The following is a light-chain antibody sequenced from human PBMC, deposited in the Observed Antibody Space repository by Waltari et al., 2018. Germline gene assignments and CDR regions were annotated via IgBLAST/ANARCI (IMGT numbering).Light chain of an antibody. CDR2: AAS. Sequence: DIQMTQSPSSLSASVGDRVIITCRASQSISSYLNWYQQKPGKAPKLLIYAASSLQSGVPSRFSGSGSGTEFTLTITSLQHDDFASYYCQESYSPGWTFGHGTKV. CDR1: QSISSY. J-gene: IGKJ1*01. CDR3: QESYSPGWT. V-gene: IGKV1-39*01.